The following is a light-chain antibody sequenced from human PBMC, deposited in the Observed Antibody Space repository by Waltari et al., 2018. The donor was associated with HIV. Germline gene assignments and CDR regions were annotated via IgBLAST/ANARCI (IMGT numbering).Light chain of an antibody. J-gene: IGLJ3*02. CDR1: SGHNSYA. Sequence: QLVLTQSPSASASLGASVKLTCTLSSGHNSYAIAWHPQQPEKGPRYWMKLKSDGSHKKGDGIPDRFSGSSSGAERYLTISSLQSEDEADYYCQTWATGIRVFGGGTKLTVL. CDR3: QTWATGIRV. CDR2: LKSDGSH. V-gene: IGLV4-69*01.